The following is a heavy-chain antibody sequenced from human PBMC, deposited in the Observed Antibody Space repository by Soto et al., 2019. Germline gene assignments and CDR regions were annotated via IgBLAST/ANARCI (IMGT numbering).Heavy chain of an antibody. CDR3: ARDGTYCDILTGHYYYGMDV. CDR2: VDPSDSYT. CDR1: GYSFTSYW. D-gene: IGHD3-9*01. J-gene: IGHJ6*02. Sequence: LGESLKISCKGSGYSFTSYWISWVRQMPGKGLEWMGRVDPSDSYTNYSPSFQGHVTISADKSISTAYLQWSSLKASDTAMYYCARDGTYCDILTGHYYYGMDVWGQGTRVTVSS. V-gene: IGHV5-10-1*01.